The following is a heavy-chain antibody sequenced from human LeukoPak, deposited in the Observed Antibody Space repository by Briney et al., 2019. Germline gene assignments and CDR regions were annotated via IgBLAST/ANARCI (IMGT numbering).Heavy chain of an antibody. D-gene: IGHD1-26*01. V-gene: IGHV3-21*01. CDR1: GFTFTDYT. CDR2: ISSSGSYI. CDR3: ARDDSGSYSYYFHY. Sequence: PGGSLRLSCAASGFTFTDYTMNWVRQAPGKGLEWVSSISSSGSYIYYADSVKGRFTTSRDNAKNSLYLQMNSLRAADTAVYYCARDDSGSYSYYFHYWGQGTLVTVSS. J-gene: IGHJ4*02.